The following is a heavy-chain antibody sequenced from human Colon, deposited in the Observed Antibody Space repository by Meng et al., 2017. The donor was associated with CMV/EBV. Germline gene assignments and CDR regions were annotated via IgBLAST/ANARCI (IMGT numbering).Heavy chain of an antibody. CDR3: ARGQGGSSSWYVLDNWFDP. Sequence: ASVKVSCKASAYTFTTYDINWVRQATGQGLEWMGWMNCNSGNTGYAQKFQGRVTITRNTSISTSYMELSSLRSEDTAVYYCARGQGGSSSWYVLDNWFDPWGQGPLVTVSS. CDR1: AYTFTTYD. V-gene: IGHV1-8*03. J-gene: IGHJ5*02. D-gene: IGHD6-13*01. CDR2: MNCNSGNT.